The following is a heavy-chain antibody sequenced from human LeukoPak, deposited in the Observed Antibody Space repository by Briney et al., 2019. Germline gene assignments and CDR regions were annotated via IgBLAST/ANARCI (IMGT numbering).Heavy chain of an antibody. CDR3: ARENGGDSEDY. D-gene: IGHD4-17*01. J-gene: IGHJ4*02. CDR2: ISSSSSTI. CDR1: GFTFSSYS. Sequence: GGSLRLSCAASGFTFSSYSMNWVRQAPGKGLEWVSYISSSSSTIYYADSVKGRFTISRDNAKNSLYLQMNSLRAEDTAVYYCARENGGDSEDYWGQGTLVTVSS. V-gene: IGHV3-48*04.